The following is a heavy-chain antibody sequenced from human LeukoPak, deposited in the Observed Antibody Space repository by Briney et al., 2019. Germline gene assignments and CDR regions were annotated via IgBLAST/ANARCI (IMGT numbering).Heavy chain of an antibody. D-gene: IGHD6-19*01. CDR1: GGTFSSYA. CDR3: ARVYSSGWYIDY. CDR2: ISAYNGNT. J-gene: IGHJ4*02. V-gene: IGHV1-18*01. Sequence: ASVKVSCKASGGTFSSYAISWVRQAPGQGLEWMGWISAYNGNTNYAQKLQGRVTMTTDTSTSTAYMELRSLRSDDTAVYYCARVYSSGWYIDYWGQGTLVTVSS.